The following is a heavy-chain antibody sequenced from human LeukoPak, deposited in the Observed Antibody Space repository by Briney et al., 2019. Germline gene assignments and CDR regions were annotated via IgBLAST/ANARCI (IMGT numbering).Heavy chain of an antibody. J-gene: IGHJ6*02. Sequence: ASVKVSCKASGYTFTSYAMHWVRQAPGQGLEWMGGIIPIFGTANYAQKFQGRVTITADESTSTAYMELSSLRSEDTAVYYCASVCSSTSCYTGTAPKYYYYGMDVWGQGTTVTVSS. CDR1: GYTFTSYA. CDR2: IIPIFGTA. CDR3: ASVCSSTSCYTGTAPKYYYYGMDV. V-gene: IGHV1-69*13. D-gene: IGHD2-2*02.